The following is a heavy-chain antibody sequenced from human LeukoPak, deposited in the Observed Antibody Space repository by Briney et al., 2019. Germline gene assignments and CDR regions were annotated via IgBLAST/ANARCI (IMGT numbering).Heavy chain of an antibody. CDR2: INRDGSST. CDR1: GFTFSSFW. CDR3: ARADGSILLDY. Sequence: GGSLRLSCAASGFTFSSFWMHWVRQAPGKGLVWVARINRDGSSTSYAHYVKGRFTISRDNAKNTLYLQMNSLRAEDTAVYYCARADGSILLDYWGQGTLVTVSS. D-gene: IGHD5-24*01. V-gene: IGHV3-74*01. J-gene: IGHJ4*02.